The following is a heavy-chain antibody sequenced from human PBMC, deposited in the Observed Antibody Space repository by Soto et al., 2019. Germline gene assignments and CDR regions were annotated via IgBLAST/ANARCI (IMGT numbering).Heavy chain of an antibody. Sequence: EVHLVESGGGLVQPGGSLRLSCAASGFNFSKYPMHWVRQAPGKGLAYVSAISSDGGTTFYADSVRGRFTMSRDNLKNTLYLQMRTLRVEDMAVYYCARGLIPDGVDVWGQGTTVTIS. V-gene: IGHV3-64*07. CDR1: GFNFSKYP. CDR3: ARGLIPDGVDV. J-gene: IGHJ6*02. CDR2: ISSDGGTT. D-gene: IGHD2-8*01.